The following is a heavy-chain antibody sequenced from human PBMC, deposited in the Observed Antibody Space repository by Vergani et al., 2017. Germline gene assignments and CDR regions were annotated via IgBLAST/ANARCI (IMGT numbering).Heavy chain of an antibody. J-gene: IGHJ4*02. D-gene: IGHD6-6*01. CDR3: AREYSSSVGFLAY. Sequence: QVQLQQWGAGLLKPSETLSLTCAVYGGSFSGYYWSWIRQPPGKGLEWIGEINHRGSTNYNPSLKSRVTISVDTSKNQFSLKLSSVTAADTAVYYCAREYSSSVGFLAYWGQGTLVTVSS. V-gene: IGHV4-34*01. CDR1: GGSFSGYY. CDR2: INHRGST.